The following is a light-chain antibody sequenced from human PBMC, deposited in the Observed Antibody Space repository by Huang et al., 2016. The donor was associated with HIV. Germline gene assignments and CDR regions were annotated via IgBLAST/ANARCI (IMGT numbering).Light chain of an antibody. Sequence: EIVLTQSPGTLSLSPGERATFSCRARQSVSRRSLAGYQQKSGQPPRLLIYGASSRATDIPDRFTVSGSGTEFTLTISRVQPEDFAVYYCQQYGSSPFTFGRGTKVDFK. CDR3: QQYGSSPFT. CDR2: GAS. V-gene: IGKV3-20*01. J-gene: IGKJ3*01. CDR1: QSVSRRS.